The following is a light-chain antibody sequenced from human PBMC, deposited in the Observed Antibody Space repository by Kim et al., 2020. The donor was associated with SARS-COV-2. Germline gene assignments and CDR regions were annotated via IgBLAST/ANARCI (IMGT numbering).Light chain of an antibody. V-gene: IGLV6-57*02. Sequence: GETITIPCTGSSESIASNYVQWYQQRPGSAPNTVIYGDNKRPSGVPDRFSGSIESSSNSASLTSSGLKTEDEADYYSQSCDSRDWVFGGGTKLTVL. J-gene: IGLJ3*02. CDR2: GDN. CDR3: QSCDSRDWV. CDR1: SESIASNY.